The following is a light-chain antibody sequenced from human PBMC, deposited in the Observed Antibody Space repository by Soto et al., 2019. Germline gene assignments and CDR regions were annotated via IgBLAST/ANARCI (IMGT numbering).Light chain of an antibody. CDR1: QSLVYSDGNTY. CDR2: KVS. J-gene: IGKJ1*01. CDR3: MQGPHWPRT. V-gene: IGKV2D-30*01. Sequence: DVVMTQSPLSLPVTLGQPASISCRSSQSLVYSDGNTYLNWFQQRPGQSPRRLIYKVSNWDSGVQDRFGGSGSGTDFTLKISSVEAEDVGVNYCMQGPHWPRTFGQGTRVEIK.